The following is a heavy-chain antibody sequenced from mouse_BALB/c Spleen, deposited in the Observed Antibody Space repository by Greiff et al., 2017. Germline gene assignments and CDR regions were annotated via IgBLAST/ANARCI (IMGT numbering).Heavy chain of an antibody. D-gene: IGHD5-5*01. Sequence: EVNVVESGGGLVKPGGSLKLSCAASGFTFSSYTMSWVRQTPEKRLEWVATISSGGSYTYYPDSVKGRFTISRDNAKNTLYLQMSSLKSEDTAMYYCTRDQGDYHYAMDYWGQGTSVTVSS. CDR3: TRDQGDYHYAMDY. V-gene: IGHV5-6-4*01. CDR2: ISSGGSYT. J-gene: IGHJ4*01. CDR1: GFTFSSYT.